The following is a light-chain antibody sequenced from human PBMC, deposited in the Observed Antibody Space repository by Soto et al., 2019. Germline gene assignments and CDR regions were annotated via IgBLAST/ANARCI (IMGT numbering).Light chain of an antibody. V-gene: IGLV2-14*01. J-gene: IGLJ2*01. CDR1: SSDVAISNY. CDR2: EVS. Sequence: QSALTQPASVSGSPGQSITISCTGTSSDVAISNYVSWYQQHPGKAPKLMIYEVSRRPSGVSDRFSGSKSGNTAPLAISGLQAEDEADYFCSSYRSSRTPVVFGGGTKVTVL. CDR3: SSYRSSRTPVV.